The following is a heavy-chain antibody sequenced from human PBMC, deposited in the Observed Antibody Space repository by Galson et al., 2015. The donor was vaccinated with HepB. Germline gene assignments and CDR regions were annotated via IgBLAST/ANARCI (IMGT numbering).Heavy chain of an antibody. Sequence: CAIPGDSVSSDGATWNWIRQSPSRGLEWLGRTYYRSKWYKDYAVSVKSRLTINADTSKNQFSLQMTSVTPEDTAVYYCARSIMGGAACDFWGRGFLVAVPS. CDR3: ARSIMGGAACDF. CDR2: TYYRSKWYK. V-gene: IGHV6-1*01. CDR1: GDSVSSDGAT. D-gene: IGHD1-26*01. J-gene: IGHJ4*02.